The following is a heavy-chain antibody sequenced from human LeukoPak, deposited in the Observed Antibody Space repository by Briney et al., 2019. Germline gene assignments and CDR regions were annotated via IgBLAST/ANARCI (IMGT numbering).Heavy chain of an antibody. CDR1: GFTFSSYS. Sequence: GGSLRLSCAASGFTFSSYSMNWVRQAPGKGLEWVSSISSSSSYIYYADSVKGRFNISRDNAKNSLYLQMNSLRAEDTAVYYCARDPVRESNDYWGQGTLVTVSS. J-gene: IGHJ4*02. D-gene: IGHD2-2*01. CDR2: ISSSSSYI. CDR3: ARDPVRESNDY. V-gene: IGHV3-21*01.